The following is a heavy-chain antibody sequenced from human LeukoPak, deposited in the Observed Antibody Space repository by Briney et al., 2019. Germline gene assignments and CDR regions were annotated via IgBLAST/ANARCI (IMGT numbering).Heavy chain of an antibody. J-gene: IGHJ4*02. Sequence: PSETPSLTCAVSGGSISSGGYSWSWIRQPPGKGLEWIGYIYHSGSTYYNPSLKSRVTISVDRSKNQFSLKLSSVTAADTAVYYCARVRGRYYFDYWGQGTLVTVSS. CDR3: ARVRGRYYFDY. V-gene: IGHV4-30-2*01. D-gene: IGHD3-10*01. CDR1: GGSISSGGYS. CDR2: IYHSGST.